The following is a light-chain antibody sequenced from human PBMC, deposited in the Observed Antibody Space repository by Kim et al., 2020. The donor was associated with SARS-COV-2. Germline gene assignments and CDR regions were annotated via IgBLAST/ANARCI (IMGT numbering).Light chain of an antibody. CDR1: KLGDKY. J-gene: IGLJ2*01. CDR2: EDT. V-gene: IGLV3-1*01. CDR3: QAWDSTTVI. Sequence: SYELTQPPSASVSPGQTASISCSGDKLGDKYACWYQQRPGQSPVLVIYEDTRRPSGIPERFSASTSGNTATLTISGTQAMDEADYYCQAWDSTTVIFGGGTQLTVL.